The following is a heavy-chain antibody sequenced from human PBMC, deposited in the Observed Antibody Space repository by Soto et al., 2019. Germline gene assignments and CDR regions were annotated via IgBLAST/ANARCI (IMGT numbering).Heavy chain of an antibody. Sequence: GGSLRLSCAASGFHFSNSWMHWVRHGPGKGPVWVSRIDSDGTTIHYADSVKGRLTISRDNAKNTLYLQMDSLRAEDTAVYFCARNVPVTALGYWGQGSLVTVS. CDR2: IDSDGTTI. CDR3: ARNVPVTALGY. J-gene: IGHJ4*02. V-gene: IGHV3-74*01. CDR1: GFHFSNSW. D-gene: IGHD4-17*01.